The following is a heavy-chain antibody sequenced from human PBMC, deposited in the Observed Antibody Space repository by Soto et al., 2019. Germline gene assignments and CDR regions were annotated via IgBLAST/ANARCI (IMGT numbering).Heavy chain of an antibody. CDR2: IYYSGST. J-gene: IGHJ5*02. CDR1: GGSISSYY. V-gene: IGHV4-59*01. CDR3: ARVGAWGDYGGNSVWFDP. D-gene: IGHD4-17*01. Sequence: SETLSLTCTVSGGSISSYYWSWIRQPPGKGLEWIGYIYYSGSTNYNPSLKSRVTISVDTSKNQFSLKLSSVTAADTAVYYCARVGAWGDYGGNSVWFDPWGQGTLVTVSS.